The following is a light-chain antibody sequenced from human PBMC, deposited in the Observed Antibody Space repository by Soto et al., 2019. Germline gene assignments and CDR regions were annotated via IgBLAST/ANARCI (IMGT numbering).Light chain of an antibody. CDR2: DIS. CDR1: QIVSNV. J-gene: IGKJ1*01. CDR3: QQYYSNPWT. Sequence: DIQMTQSPSTLSASVGDRVTITCRASQIVSNVLAWFQQRPGEGPKLLIYDISSLGSGVPSRFSGSGSATGTEFTLTISSLQPDDLASYYCQQYYSNPWTFGQGTKVEI. V-gene: IGKV1-5*01.